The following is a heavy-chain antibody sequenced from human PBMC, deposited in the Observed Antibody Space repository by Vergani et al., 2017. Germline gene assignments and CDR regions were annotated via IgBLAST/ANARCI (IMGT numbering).Heavy chain of an antibody. CDR2: IYPGDSDT. V-gene: IGHV5-51*03. CDR1: GYSFSNYW. J-gene: IGHJ4*02. Sequence: EVQLVQSGAEVKKPGESLKISCKASGYSFSNYWIGWVRQMSGKGLEWMGIIYPGDSDTRYSPSFQGQVTISADKSITTAYLQRSSLRASDSAMYYCAGLYGRDSGGSKCFDYWGQGTLVTVSS. D-gene: IGHD5-12*01. CDR3: AGLYGRDSGGSKCFDY.